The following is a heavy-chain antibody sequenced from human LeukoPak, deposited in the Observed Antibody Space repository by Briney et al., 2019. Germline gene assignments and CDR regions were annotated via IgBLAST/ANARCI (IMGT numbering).Heavy chain of an antibody. J-gene: IGHJ5*02. Sequence: SETLSLTCTVSGGSISSGGYYWSWIRQHPGKGLEWIGYIYYSGSTNYNPSLKSRVTISVDTSKNQFSLKLSSVTAADTAVYYCARDRSAGWFDPWGQGTLVTVSS. CDR3: ARDRSAGWFDP. CDR1: GGSISSGGYY. V-gene: IGHV4-61*08. CDR2: IYYSGST.